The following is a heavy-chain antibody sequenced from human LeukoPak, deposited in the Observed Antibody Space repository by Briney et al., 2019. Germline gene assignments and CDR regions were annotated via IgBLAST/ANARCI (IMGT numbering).Heavy chain of an antibody. V-gene: IGHV4-61*01. CDR1: GGSVSSGSFY. Sequence: PSEALSLTCTVSGGSVSSGSFYWSWIRQPPGKTLEWIGYIYYSGSTNYTPSLKSRVTISLDTSKNQFSLKLTSVTAADTAVYYCARTNPSFDYWGQGTLVTVSS. CDR3: ARTNPSFDY. J-gene: IGHJ4*02. CDR2: IYYSGST.